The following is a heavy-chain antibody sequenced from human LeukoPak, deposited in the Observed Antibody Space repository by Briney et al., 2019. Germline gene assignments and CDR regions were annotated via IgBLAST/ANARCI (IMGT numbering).Heavy chain of an antibody. Sequence: GESLQISCKGSGYIFTNYWIGWVRQMPGKGLEWMGIIYPGDSDTRYSPSFQGQVTISADKSINTAYLQWSSLKASDTAIYYCARGIIESSGWYRPGLIGYWGQGTLVTVSS. CDR2: IYPGDSDT. V-gene: IGHV5-51*01. CDR1: GYIFTNYW. J-gene: IGHJ4*02. D-gene: IGHD6-19*01. CDR3: ARGIIESSGWYRPGLIGY.